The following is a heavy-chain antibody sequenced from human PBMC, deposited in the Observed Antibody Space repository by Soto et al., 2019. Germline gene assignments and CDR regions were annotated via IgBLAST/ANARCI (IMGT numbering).Heavy chain of an antibody. CDR1: GFTFSSYG. Sequence: QVQLVESGGGVVQPGRSLRLSCAASGFTFSSYGMHWVRQAPGKGLEWVAVISYEGSNKYYADSVKGRFTISSDNSKNTLYLQMNSLRAEDTAVYYCAKDYSSWSGFDPWGQGTLVTVSS. J-gene: IGHJ5*02. CDR3: AKDYSSWSGFDP. V-gene: IGHV3-30*18. CDR2: ISYEGSNK. D-gene: IGHD6-6*01.